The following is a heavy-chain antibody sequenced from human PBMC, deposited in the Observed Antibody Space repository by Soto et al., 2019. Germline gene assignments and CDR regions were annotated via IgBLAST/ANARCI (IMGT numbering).Heavy chain of an antibody. CDR2: MNPNSGNT. CDR3: ARGLRTIIHYYYYMDV. J-gene: IGHJ6*03. D-gene: IGHD3-3*01. CDR1: GYTFTSYD. Sequence: ASVKVSCKASGYTFTSYDINWVRQATGQGLEWMGWMNPNSGNTGYAQKFQGRVTMTRNTSISTAYMELSSLRSEDTAVYYCARGLRTIIHYYYYMDVWGKGTTVTVSS. V-gene: IGHV1-8*01.